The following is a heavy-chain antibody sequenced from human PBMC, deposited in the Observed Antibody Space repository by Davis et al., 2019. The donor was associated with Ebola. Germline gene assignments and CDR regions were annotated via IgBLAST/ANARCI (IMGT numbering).Heavy chain of an antibody. D-gene: IGHD5-18*01. CDR3: ARDIQMDV. J-gene: IGHJ6*02. V-gene: IGHV4-59*01. CDR2: IYYSGST. Sequence: GSLRLSCTVSGGSISSYYWSWIRQPPGKGLEWIGYIYYSGSTYYNPSLESRVTISVDTSKNQFSLKLSSVTAADTAVYYCARDIQMDVWGQGTTVTVSS. CDR1: GGSISSYY.